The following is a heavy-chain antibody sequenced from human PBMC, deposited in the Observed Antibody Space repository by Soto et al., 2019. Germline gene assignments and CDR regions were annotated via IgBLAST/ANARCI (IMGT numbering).Heavy chain of an antibody. J-gene: IGHJ4*02. D-gene: IGHD4-4*01. CDR1: GFTFSSYS. V-gene: IGHV3-48*01. CDR3: ARARNLGSFDY. Sequence: EVQLVESGGGLVQPGGSLRLSCAASGFTFSSYSMNWVRQAPGKGLEWVSYISSSSSTIYYADSVKGRFTISRDNAKNSLYLQMNSLRAEDTAVYYCARARNLGSFDYWGQGTLVTVSS. CDR2: ISSSSSTI.